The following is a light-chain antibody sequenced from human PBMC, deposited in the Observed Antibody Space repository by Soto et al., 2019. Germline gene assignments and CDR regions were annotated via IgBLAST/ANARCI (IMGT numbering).Light chain of an antibody. J-gene: IGKJ2*01. CDR2: GAS. CDR3: QQYGSSPPYT. V-gene: IGKV3-20*01. Sequence: EIVLTQSPGTLSLSPGERATLSCRASQTVSSSYLAWYQQKPGQAPRLLIYGASGRATGIPDRFSGSGSGTDFTLTISRLEPEDFAVYYCQQYGSSPPYTFGQGTKL. CDR1: QTVSSSY.